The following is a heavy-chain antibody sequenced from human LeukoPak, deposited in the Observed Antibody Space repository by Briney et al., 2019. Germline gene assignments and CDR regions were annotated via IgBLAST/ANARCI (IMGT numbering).Heavy chain of an antibody. CDR1: GGSISSYY. CDR2: IYYSGST. D-gene: IGHD5-12*01. V-gene: IGHV4-59*01. Sequence: TSETLSLTCTVSGGSISSYYWSWIRQPPGKGLEWIGYIYYSGSTNYNPSLKSRVTISVDTSKNQFSLKLSSVTAADTAVYYCARVRKDIVATNDYWGQGTLVTVSS. J-gene: IGHJ4*02. CDR3: ARVRKDIVATNDY.